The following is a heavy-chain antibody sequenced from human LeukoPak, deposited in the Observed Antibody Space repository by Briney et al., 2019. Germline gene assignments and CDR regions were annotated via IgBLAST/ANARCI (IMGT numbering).Heavy chain of an antibody. V-gene: IGHV4-31*03. D-gene: IGHD3-22*01. CDR1: GGSISSGGYY. CDR2: TYYSGST. CDR3: ARDFDRGAFDY. Sequence: SQTLSLTCTVSGGSISSGGYYWSWIRQHPGKGLEWIGYTYYSGSTYYNPSLKSRVTISVDTSKNQFSLKLSSVTAADTAVYYCARDFDRGAFDYWGQGTLVTVSS. J-gene: IGHJ4*02.